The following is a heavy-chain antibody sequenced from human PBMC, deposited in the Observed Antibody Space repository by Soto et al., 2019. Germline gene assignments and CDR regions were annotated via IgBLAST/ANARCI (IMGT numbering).Heavy chain of an antibody. J-gene: IGHJ6*02. D-gene: IGHD1-26*01. CDR3: AKDVVVGATTGLGDYYYYYGMDV. CDR2: ISYDGSNK. CDR1: GFTFSSYG. V-gene: IGHV3-30*18. Sequence: QVQLVESGGGVVQPGRSLRLSCAASGFTFSSYGMHWVRQAPGKGLEWVAVISYDGSNKYYADSVKGRFTISRDNSKNTLYLQMNSRRAEDTAVYYCAKDVVVGATTGLGDYYYYYGMDVWGQGTTVTVS.